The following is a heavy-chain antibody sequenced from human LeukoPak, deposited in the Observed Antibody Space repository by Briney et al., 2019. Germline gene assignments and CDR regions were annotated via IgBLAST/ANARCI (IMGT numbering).Heavy chain of an antibody. CDR2: ISGSGGST. CDR3: AKRGVVIRVILVGFHREAYYFDS. CDR1: GFTFCSYD. J-gene: IGHJ4*02. D-gene: IGHD2-21*01. V-gene: IGHV3-23*01. Sequence: PGGSLRLSCAASGFTFCSYDMNWVRQAPGKGLEWVAGISGSGGSTNYADSVKGRFTISRDNPKNTLFLQINSLRAEDTAVYFCAKRGVVIRVILVGFHREAYYFDSWGQGALVTVSS.